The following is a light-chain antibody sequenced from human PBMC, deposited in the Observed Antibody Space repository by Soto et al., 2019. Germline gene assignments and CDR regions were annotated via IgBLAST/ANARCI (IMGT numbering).Light chain of an antibody. J-gene: IGKJ4*02. V-gene: IGKV3-15*01. CDR1: QSVSSN. CDR2: GAS. Sequence: EIVMTQSPATLSVSPGERATLSCRASQSVSSNLAWYQQKPGQAPRLLIYGASTRANGIPARFSGSGSGTEFTLNISSLQSEDFSVYYCQQYNNLPPLTFGGGTKVEIK. CDR3: QQYNNLPPLT.